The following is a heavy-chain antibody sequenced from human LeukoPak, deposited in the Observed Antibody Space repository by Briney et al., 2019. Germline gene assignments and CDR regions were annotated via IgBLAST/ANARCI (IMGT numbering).Heavy chain of an antibody. CDR3: ASMGVLRYFDWPLPHDY. V-gene: IGHV3-30*02. J-gene: IGHJ4*02. CDR2: IQYDGSSK. Sequence: GGPLRLSCAASGFTFSSYGMHWVRQAPGKGLEWVAFIQYDGSSKYYADSVKGRFTISRDNSKNTLYLQMNSLRAEDTAVYYCASMGVLRYFDWPLPHDYWGQGTLVTVSS. D-gene: IGHD3-9*01. CDR1: GFTFSSYG.